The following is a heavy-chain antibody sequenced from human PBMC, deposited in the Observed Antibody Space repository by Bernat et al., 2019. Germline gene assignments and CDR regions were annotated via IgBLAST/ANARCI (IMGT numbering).Heavy chain of an antibody. CDR1: GFTFRTYA. CDR2: ISYDGTSK. J-gene: IGHJ6*02. Sequence: QVQLVESGGGVVQPGRSLRLSCAASGFTFRTYAMHWVRQAPGKGLEWVAVISYDGTSKYYADSVKGRFTISRDNSKNTLYLQMNSLRVEDTAVYYCASTYYDESSGQFMDVWGQGTTVSVS. CDR3: ASTYYDESSGQFMDV. V-gene: IGHV3-30-3*01. D-gene: IGHD3-22*01.